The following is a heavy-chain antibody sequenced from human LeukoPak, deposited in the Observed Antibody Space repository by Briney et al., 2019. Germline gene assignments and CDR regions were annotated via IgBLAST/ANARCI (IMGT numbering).Heavy chain of an antibody. V-gene: IGHV3-48*03. Sequence: GGSLRLSCAVSEFTFSNYEMNWVRQAQGKGLEWVSYISSSGGTIYYADSVKGRFTISRNNAENLLSLQMNSLRAEDTAVYYCARGTILGVAYDYWGQGTLVTVSS. J-gene: IGHJ4*02. CDR1: EFTFSNYE. CDR3: ARGTILGVAYDY. D-gene: IGHD3-3*01. CDR2: ISSSGGTI.